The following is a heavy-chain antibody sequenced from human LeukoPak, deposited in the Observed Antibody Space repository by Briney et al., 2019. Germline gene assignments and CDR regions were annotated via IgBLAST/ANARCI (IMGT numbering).Heavy chain of an antibody. CDR1: SGSISTSNYY. V-gene: IGHV4-39*07. Sequence: SETLSLTCTVSSGSISTSNYYWGWVRQPPGKALEWIGNIFYSGSTYYSPSLKSRVTLSVATSKNQFSLRLNSVTPADTAVYFCAAGTYNGAWTPWGPGTLVTVSS. CDR2: IFYSGST. J-gene: IGHJ5*02. CDR3: AAGTYNGAWTP. D-gene: IGHD1/OR15-1a*01.